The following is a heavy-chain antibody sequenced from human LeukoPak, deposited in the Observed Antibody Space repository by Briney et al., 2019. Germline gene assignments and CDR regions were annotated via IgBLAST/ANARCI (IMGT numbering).Heavy chain of an antibody. CDR1: GGSISSSSYY. D-gene: IGHD6-13*01. V-gene: IGHV4-39*07. J-gene: IGHJ4*02. CDR3: ARVTIAAAGTLDY. Sequence: SETLSLTCTVSGGSISSSSYYWGWIRQPPGKGLEWIGSIYYSGSTYYNPSLKSRVTISVDTSKNQFSLKLSSVTAADTAVYYCARVTIAAAGTLDYWGQGTLVTVSS. CDR2: IYYSGST.